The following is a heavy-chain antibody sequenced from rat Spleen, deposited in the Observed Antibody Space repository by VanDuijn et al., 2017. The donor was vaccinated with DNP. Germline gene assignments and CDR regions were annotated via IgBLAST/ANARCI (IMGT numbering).Heavy chain of an antibody. D-gene: IGHD1-11*01. CDR2: IRYDGSRT. Sequence: EVQLVESGGGLVQPGRSLKLSCAASGFTFSNYDMAWVRQAPTKGLEWVAYIRYDGSRTYYRDSVKGRFTISRDNAKSILYLQMDSLRSEDTATFYCTTDFERGYWGQGVMVTVSS. CDR1: GFTFSNYD. V-gene: IGHV5-20*01. J-gene: IGHJ2*01. CDR3: TTDFERGY.